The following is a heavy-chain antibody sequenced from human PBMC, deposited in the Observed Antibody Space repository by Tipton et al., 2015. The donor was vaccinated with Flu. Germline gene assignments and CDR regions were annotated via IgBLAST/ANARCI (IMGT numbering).Heavy chain of an antibody. CDR3: ARAPSGGGVVAARGRYYYYGMDV. CDR2: IYTSGST. CDR1: GGSISSGSYY. Sequence: TLSLTCTVSGGSISSGSYYWSWIRQPAGKGLEWIGRIYTSGSTNYNPSLKSRVTISVDTSKNQFSLKLSSVTAADTAGYYCARAPSGGGVVAARGRYYYYGMDVWGQGTTVTVSS. D-gene: IGHD2-15*01. J-gene: IGHJ6*02. V-gene: IGHV4-61*02.